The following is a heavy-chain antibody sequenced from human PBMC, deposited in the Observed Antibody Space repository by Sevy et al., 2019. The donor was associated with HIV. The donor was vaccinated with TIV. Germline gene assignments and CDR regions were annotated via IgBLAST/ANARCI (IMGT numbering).Heavy chain of an antibody. CDR2: IYYSGST. Sequence: SETLSLTCTVSGGSISSSSYYWGWIRQPPGKGLEWIGSIYYSGSTYYNPSLKSRFTISVDTSKNQFSLKLSSVTAADTAVDYCARHSLTEDYGDYGGYFDYWGQGTLVTVSS. CDR1: GGSISSSSYY. CDR3: ARHSLTEDYGDYGGYFDY. D-gene: IGHD4-17*01. V-gene: IGHV4-39*01. J-gene: IGHJ4*02.